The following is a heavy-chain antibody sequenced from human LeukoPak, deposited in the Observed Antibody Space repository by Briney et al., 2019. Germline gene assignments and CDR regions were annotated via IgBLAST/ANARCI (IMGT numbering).Heavy chain of an antibody. Sequence: GGSLRLSCAASGYTFSGYAMSWVRQAPGKGLEWVSAINGSGGSTYYAHTVKGRFTLSRDNSKNTLYLQMNSLRAEDTAVYYCAKHKYFDWLLSSIFDYWGQGTLVSVSS. D-gene: IGHD3-9*01. J-gene: IGHJ4*02. CDR1: GYTFSGYA. CDR3: AKHKYFDWLLSSIFDY. V-gene: IGHV3-23*01. CDR2: INGSGGST.